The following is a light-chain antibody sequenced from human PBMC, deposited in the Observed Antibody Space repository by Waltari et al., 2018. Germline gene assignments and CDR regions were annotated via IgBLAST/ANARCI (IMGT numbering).Light chain of an antibody. Sequence: EIVLTQSPATLSLSPGERAPLSCRASQSVSSYLALYQQKPGQAPRLLIYDASNRATGIPARFSGSGSGTDFTLTISSLEPEDFAVYYCQQRSNWPLTFGPGTKVDIK. V-gene: IGKV3-11*01. CDR1: QSVSSY. J-gene: IGKJ3*01. CDR3: QQRSNWPLT. CDR2: DAS.